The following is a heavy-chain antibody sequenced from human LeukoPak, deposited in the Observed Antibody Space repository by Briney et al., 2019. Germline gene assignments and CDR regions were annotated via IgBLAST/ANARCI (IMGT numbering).Heavy chain of an antibody. D-gene: IGHD6-13*01. J-gene: IGHJ5*02. CDR3: AREVGYSSSWYSRANWFDP. CDR1: GDSISSRNW. CDR2: INHSGST. Sequence: SETLSLTCSVSGDSISSRNWWTWVRQTPEKGLEWIGEINHSGSTNYNPSLKSRVTISVDTSKNQFSLKLSSVTAADTAVYYCAREVGYSSSWYSRANWFDPWGQGTLVTVSS. V-gene: IGHV4-4*02.